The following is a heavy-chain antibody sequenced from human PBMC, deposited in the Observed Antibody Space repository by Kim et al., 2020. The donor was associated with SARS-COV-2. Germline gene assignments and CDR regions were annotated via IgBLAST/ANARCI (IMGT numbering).Heavy chain of an antibody. D-gene: IGHD1-26*01. V-gene: IGHV3-23*01. CDR2: ISGSGGST. CDR3: AKVVSSPNHSPPWYYYYGMDV. J-gene: IGHJ6*02. CDR1: GFTFSSYA. Sequence: GGSLRLSCAASGFTFSSYAMSWVRQAPGKGLEWVSAISGSGGSTYYADSVKGRFTISRDNSKNTLYLQMNSLRAEDTAVYYCAKVVSSPNHSPPWYYYYGMDVWGQGTTVTVSS.